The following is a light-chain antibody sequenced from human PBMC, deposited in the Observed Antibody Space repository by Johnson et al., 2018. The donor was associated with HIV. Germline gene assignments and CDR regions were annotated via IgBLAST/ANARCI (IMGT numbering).Light chain of an antibody. V-gene: IGLV1-51*02. Sequence: QAVLTQPPSVSAAPGQKVTISCSGSSSNIGNNYVSWYQQLPGTAPKLLIYENNKRPSGIPCRFSGSKSGTSATLDITGLQAGDEADYYCGTWDTSLGTEFFGTGTKVTVL. CDR3: GTWDTSLGTEF. J-gene: IGLJ1*01. CDR1: SSNIGNNY. CDR2: ENN.